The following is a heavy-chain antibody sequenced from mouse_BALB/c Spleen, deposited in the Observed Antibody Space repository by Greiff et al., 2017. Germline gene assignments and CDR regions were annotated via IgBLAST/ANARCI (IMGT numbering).Heavy chain of an antibody. CDR3: ALQIYYDYDACAY. D-gene: IGHD2-4*01. Sequence: VQLQESGPGLVAPSQSLSITCTVSGFSLTSYGVHWVRQPPGKGLEWLGVIWAGGSTNYNSALMSRLSISKDNSKSQVFLKMNSLQTDDTAMYYCALQIYYDYDACAYWGQGTLVTVSA. J-gene: IGHJ3*01. V-gene: IGHV2-9*02. CDR1: GFSLTSYG. CDR2: IWAGGST.